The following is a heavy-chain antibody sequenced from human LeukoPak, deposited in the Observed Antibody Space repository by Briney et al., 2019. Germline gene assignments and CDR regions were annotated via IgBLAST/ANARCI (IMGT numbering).Heavy chain of an antibody. D-gene: IGHD6-6*01. Sequence: GGSLRLSCAASGFTFSSYAMSWVRQAPGKGLEWVSAISGSGGSTYYADSVKGRFTISRDNSKNTLYLQMNSLGAEDTAVYYCAKDPRIAARPNWFDPWGQGTLVTVSS. CDR2: ISGSGGST. J-gene: IGHJ5*02. CDR3: AKDPRIAARPNWFDP. V-gene: IGHV3-23*01. CDR1: GFTFSSYA.